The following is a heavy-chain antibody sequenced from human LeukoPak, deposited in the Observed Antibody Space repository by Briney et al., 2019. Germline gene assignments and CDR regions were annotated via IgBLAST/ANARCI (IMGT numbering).Heavy chain of an antibody. V-gene: IGHV5-51*01. CDR2: IYPGDSDT. J-gene: IGHJ4*02. D-gene: IGHD1-26*01. CDR1: GSSFTSYW. CDR3: ARVGISNVNWYFDY. Sequence: GAPLQISCKGSGSSFTSYWIGWGRRLPGKGLEWMGIIYPGDSDTRYSPSFQGQVTISAEKSISTAYLQWSSLKASDTAMYYCARVGISNVNWYFDYWGQGTLVTVSS.